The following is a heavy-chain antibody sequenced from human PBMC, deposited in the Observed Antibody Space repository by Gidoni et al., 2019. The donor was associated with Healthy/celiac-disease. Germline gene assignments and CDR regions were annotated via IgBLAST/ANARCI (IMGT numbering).Heavy chain of an antibody. Sequence: QVQLQESGPGLVKPSETLSLTCTVSGGSISSYYWSWIRQPPGKGLEWIGYIYYSGSTNYNPSLKSRVTISVDTSKNQFSLKLSSVTAADTAVYYCARHSGYDDLWGAFDIWGQGTMVTVSS. CDR2: IYYSGST. CDR1: GGSISSYY. V-gene: IGHV4-59*08. J-gene: IGHJ3*02. D-gene: IGHD3-3*01. CDR3: ARHSGYDDLWGAFDI.